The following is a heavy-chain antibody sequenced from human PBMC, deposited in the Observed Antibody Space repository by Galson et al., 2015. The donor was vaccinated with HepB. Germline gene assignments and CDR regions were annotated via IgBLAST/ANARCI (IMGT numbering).Heavy chain of an antibody. CDR3: GVICTPRCKINWFDP. CDR2: IDPNSGGT. D-gene: IGHD2-21*01. V-gene: IGHV1-2*06. Sequence: SVKVSCKASGYTFTWYYIHWVRQAPGQGLQWMGRIDPNSGGTNYAQNFQGRVTMTRDTSITTAYLELSGLTSDDTAVYYCGVICTPRCKINWFDPWGQGTLVAVSS. CDR1: GYTFTWYY. J-gene: IGHJ5*02.